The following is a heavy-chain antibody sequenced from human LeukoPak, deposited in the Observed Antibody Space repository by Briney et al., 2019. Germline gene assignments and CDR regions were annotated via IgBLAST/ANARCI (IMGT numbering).Heavy chain of an antibody. J-gene: IGHJ5*02. CDR3: AREGSYDFWSGYYPVNWFDP. V-gene: IGHV1-2*02. CDR2: INPNSGGT. D-gene: IGHD3-3*01. Sequence: ASVKVSCKASGYTFTGYYMHWVRQAPGQGLEWMGWINPNSGGTNYAQKFQGRVTMTRDTSISTAYMELSRLRSDDTAVYYCAREGSYDFWSGYYPVNWFDPWGQGTLVIVSS. CDR1: GYTFTGYY.